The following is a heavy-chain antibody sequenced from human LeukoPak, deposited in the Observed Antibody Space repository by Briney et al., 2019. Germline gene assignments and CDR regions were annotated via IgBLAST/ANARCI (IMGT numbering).Heavy chain of an antibody. J-gene: IGHJ6*03. CDR3: AKAGNYYDSSGYLQPQPYYYMDV. CDR2: ISGSGGST. Sequence: GGSLRLSCAASGFTFSSYAMSWVRQAPGKGLEWVSAISGSGGSTYYADSVKGRFTISRDNSKNTLYLQMNSLRAEDTAVYYCAKAGNYYDSSGYLQPQPYYYMDVWGKGTTVTVSS. D-gene: IGHD3-22*01. V-gene: IGHV3-23*01. CDR1: GFTFSSYA.